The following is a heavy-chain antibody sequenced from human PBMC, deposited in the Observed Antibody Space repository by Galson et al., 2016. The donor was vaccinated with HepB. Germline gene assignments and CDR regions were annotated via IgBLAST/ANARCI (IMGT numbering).Heavy chain of an antibody. J-gene: IGHJ4*02. CDR1: GDTLRKYT. CDR2: IIPTFGTT. CDR3: ARAPTPTLAIIWGDFYFDS. V-gene: IGHV1-69*13. Sequence: SVKVSCKASGDTLRKYTLNWVRQAPGQGLDWMGGIIPTFGTTNYAQNFQVRVTLSADLSTGTAYMEMSGLRLEDTAVYYRARAPTPTLAIIWGDFYFDSWAREPWSPSPQ. D-gene: IGHD3-16*01.